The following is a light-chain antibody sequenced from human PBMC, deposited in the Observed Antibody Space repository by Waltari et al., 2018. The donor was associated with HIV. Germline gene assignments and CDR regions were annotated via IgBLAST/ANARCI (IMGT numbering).Light chain of an antibody. CDR1: SSNVGRDAL. CDR2: EVT. Sequence: QSALTQPASVSGSPGQSITISCTGTSSNVGRDALVSRYQQHPGETPKLILYEVTKRPSGVSNRFSGSKSGNTASLTISGLQAEDEADYYCCSCPRSGIRYVFGTGTKVTVL. V-gene: IGLV2-23*02. J-gene: IGLJ1*01. CDR3: CSCPRSGIRYV.